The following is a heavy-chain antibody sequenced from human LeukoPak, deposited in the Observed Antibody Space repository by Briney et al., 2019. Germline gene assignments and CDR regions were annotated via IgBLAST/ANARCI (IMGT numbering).Heavy chain of an antibody. CDR1: GFTFSSYG. J-gene: IGHJ4*02. CDR3: TTDLSGYGVIKLL. CDR2: IRYDGSNK. Sequence: GGSLRLSCGASGFTFSSYGMHWVRQAPGKGLEWVAFIRYDGSNKYYADSVKGRFTISRDNSKNTLYLQMNSLRAEDTAVYYCTTDLSGYGVIKLLWGQGTLVTVSS. D-gene: IGHD3-22*01. V-gene: IGHV3-30*02.